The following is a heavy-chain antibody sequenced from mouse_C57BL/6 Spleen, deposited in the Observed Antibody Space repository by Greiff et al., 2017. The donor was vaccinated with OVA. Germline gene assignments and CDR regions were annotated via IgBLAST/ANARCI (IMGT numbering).Heavy chain of an antibody. CDR2: IHPNSGST. J-gene: IGHJ3*01. Sequence: QVQLQQPGAELVKPGASVKLSCKASGYTFTSYWMHWVKQRPGQGLEWIGMIHPNSGSTNYNEKFKSKATLTVDKSSSTAYMQLSSLTSEDSAVYYWARSEGNGSSYGFAYWGQGTLVTVSA. CDR3: ARSEGNGSSYGFAY. D-gene: IGHD1-1*01. CDR1: GYTFTSYW. V-gene: IGHV1-64*01.